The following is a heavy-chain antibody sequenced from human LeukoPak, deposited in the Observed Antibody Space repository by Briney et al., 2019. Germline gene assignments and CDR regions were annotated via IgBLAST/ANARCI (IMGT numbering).Heavy chain of an antibody. CDR1: GGSISSSSYY. V-gene: IGHV4-39*02. J-gene: IGHJ4*02. Sequence: PSETLSLTCTVSGGSISSSSYYWGWIRQPPGKGLEWIGSIYYSGSTYYNPSLKSRVTISVDTSKNQFSLKLSSVTAADTAVYYCARDHDSSSAFDYWGQGTLVTVSS. D-gene: IGHD6-13*01. CDR2: IYYSGST. CDR3: ARDHDSSSAFDY.